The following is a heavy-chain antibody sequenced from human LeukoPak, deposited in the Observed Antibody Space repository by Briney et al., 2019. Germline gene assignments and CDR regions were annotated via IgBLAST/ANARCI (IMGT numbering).Heavy chain of an antibody. J-gene: IGHJ4*02. CDR1: GYSISSGYY. V-gene: IGHV4-38-2*02. D-gene: IGHD6-6*01. CDR2: MYHSGNT. CDR3: AGAYSSSSIFDY. Sequence: SETLSLTCTVSGYSISSGYYWGWIRQPPGKGLEWIGTMYHSGNTYYNPSLKSRVTISVDTSKNQFSLKLTSVTAADTAVYYCAGAYSSSSIFDYGGQGPLVTVSS.